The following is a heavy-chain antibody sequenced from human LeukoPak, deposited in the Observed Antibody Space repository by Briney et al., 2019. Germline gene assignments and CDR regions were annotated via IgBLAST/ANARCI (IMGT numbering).Heavy chain of an antibody. J-gene: IGHJ4*02. Sequence: ASVKVSCKASGYTFTSYDINWVRQATGQGLEWMGWMNPNSGNTGYAQKFQGRVTMTRNTSISTAYMELSSLRSEDTAVYYCARGRRDGYKRGYYFDYGGQGTLVTVSS. CDR2: MNPNSGNT. CDR1: GYTFTSYD. V-gene: IGHV1-8*01. D-gene: IGHD5-24*01. CDR3: ARGRRDGYKRGYYFDY.